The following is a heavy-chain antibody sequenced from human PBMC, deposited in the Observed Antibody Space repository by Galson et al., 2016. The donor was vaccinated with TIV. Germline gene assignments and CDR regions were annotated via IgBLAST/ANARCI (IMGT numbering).Heavy chain of an antibody. CDR3: ARSRIGSSGYRPDAVDI. V-gene: IGHV5-51*03. CDR1: GFTFTRHW. CDR2: IYPGDSET. D-gene: IGHD3-22*01. J-gene: IGHJ3*02. Sequence: QSGAEVKKPGESLKISCKGSGFTFTRHWIGWVRQMPGKGLEWMGIIYPGDSETRYSPTFQGQVTISADKSISTAYLQWTSLKASDTAMYYCARSRIGSSGYRPDAVDIWGQGTRVTMSS.